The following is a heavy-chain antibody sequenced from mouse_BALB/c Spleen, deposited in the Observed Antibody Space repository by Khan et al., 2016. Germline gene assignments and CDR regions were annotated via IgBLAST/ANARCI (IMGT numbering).Heavy chain of an antibody. V-gene: IGHV2-5*01. D-gene: IGHD2-14*01. J-gene: IGHJ4*01. Sequence: QVQLQQPGPGLVQPSQSLSITCTVSGFSLTSYGVHWVRQSPGKGLEWLGVIWRGGSTDYNEAFMSRLSITKDNTKSQVFFKMNRLQADDTAIYYCAKNGVPYYAMDYWGQGTSVTVSS. CDR2: IWRGGST. CDR3: AKNGVPYYAMDY. CDR1: GFSLTSYG.